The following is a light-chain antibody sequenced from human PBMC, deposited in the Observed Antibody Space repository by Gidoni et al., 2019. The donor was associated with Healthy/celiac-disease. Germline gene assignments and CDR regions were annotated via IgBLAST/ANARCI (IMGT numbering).Light chain of an antibody. J-gene: IGKJ2*01. V-gene: IGKV3-20*01. CDR2: GAS. Sequence: EIVLTQSPGTLSLSPGERATLACSASQSVSSSYLAWYQQKPGQAPRLLIYGASSRATCIPDRFSGSGSGTDFTLTISRLEPEDFAVYYCQQYGSSPRYTFGQGTKLEIK. CDR1: QSVSSSY. CDR3: QQYGSSPRYT.